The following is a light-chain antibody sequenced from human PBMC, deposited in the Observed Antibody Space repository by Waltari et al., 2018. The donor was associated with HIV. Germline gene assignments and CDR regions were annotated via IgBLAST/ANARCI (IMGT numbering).Light chain of an antibody. CDR3: GTWDASLNAGV. J-gene: IGLJ3*02. CDR2: DSD. CDR1: SSNLGNDF. Sequence: QSMLTQPPSVSAAPGQKVTISCSRSSSNLGNDFVSWSQHHPGAAPKLVIYDSDNRPSGVPDRFAGSKSGASATLVITELQTGDEGDYYCGTWDASLNAGVFGGGTKLTVL. V-gene: IGLV1-51*01.